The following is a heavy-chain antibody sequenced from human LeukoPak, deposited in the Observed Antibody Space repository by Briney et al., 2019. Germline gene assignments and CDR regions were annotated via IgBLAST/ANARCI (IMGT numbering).Heavy chain of an antibody. V-gene: IGHV1-2*02. D-gene: IGHD5-12*01. Sequence: ASVKVSCKASGYTFTGYYMHWVRQAPGQGLEWMGWINPNNGGTNYAQKFQGRVTMTRDTSISTAYMELSRLRSDDTAVYYCARDWGVSGYDDYWGQGTLVTVSS. CDR3: ARDWGVSGYDDY. J-gene: IGHJ4*02. CDR1: GYTFTGYY. CDR2: INPNNGGT.